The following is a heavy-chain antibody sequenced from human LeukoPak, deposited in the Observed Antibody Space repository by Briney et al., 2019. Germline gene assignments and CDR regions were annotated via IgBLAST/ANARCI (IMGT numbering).Heavy chain of an antibody. CDR2: IIPIFGTA. CDR1: GGTFSSYA. CDR3: ASFNCSGTSCYGYNWFDP. Sequence: GASVKVSCKASGGTFSSYAISWVRQAPGQRLEWMGGIIPIFGTANYAQKFQGRVTITADESTSTAYMELSSLRSEDTAVYYCASFNCSGTSCYGYNWFDPWGQGTLVTVSS. D-gene: IGHD2-2*01. V-gene: IGHV1-69*13. J-gene: IGHJ5*02.